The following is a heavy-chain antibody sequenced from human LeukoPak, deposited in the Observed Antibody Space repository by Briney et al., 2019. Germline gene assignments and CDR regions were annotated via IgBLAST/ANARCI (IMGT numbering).Heavy chain of an antibody. CDR2: IQYDGSNE. J-gene: IGHJ3*02. CDR1: GFTFSSYG. CDR3: VRERRGYSYGLRLTDAFDI. Sequence: PGGSLRLSCAASGFTFSSYGMHWVRQAPGKGLEWVAYIQYDGSNEQYADSVKGRLTISRDNAKNSLYLQVNSLRAEDMTVYYCVRERRGYSYGLRLTDAFDIWGQGTMVTVSS. D-gene: IGHD5-18*01. V-gene: IGHV3-30*02.